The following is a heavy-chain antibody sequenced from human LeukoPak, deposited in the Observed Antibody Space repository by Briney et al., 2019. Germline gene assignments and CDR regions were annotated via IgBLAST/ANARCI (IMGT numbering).Heavy chain of an antibody. CDR2: INRYGSA. D-gene: IGHD4-11*01. J-gene: IGHJ4*02. CDR1: GGSFNTFY. V-gene: IGHV4-34*01. CDR3: ARDSPYSPHDS. Sequence: KPSETLSLTCAVYGGSFNTFYWSWIRQPPGKGLEWIGQINRYGSANHNPSLKSRVAISLDTSKNQFSLKVTSVTAADTAIYYCARDSPYSPHDSWGQGTLVTVSS.